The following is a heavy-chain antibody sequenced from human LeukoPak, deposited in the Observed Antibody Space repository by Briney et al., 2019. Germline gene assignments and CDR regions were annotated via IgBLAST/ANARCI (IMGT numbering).Heavy chain of an antibody. CDR2: IYDSGST. V-gene: IGHV4-59*01. CDR1: GGSISGYY. J-gene: IGHJ4*02. CDR3: ARDPATGGVSEY. Sequence: SETLSLTCTVSGGSISGYYWSWIRQPPGKGLEWIGCIYDSGSTNYSPSLESRVTISVDTSKNQFSLKLSSVTAADTAVYYCARDPATGGVSEYWGQGTLVTVSS. D-gene: IGHD1-1*01.